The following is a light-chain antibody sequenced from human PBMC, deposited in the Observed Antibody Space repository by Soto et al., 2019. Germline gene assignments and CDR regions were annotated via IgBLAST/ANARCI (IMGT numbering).Light chain of an antibody. CDR3: QQYNSHSWT. Sequence: DLQMTQSPSTLSASVGDRVTITCRASQSISSWLAWYQQKPGKAPKLLIYKASSLESAVPSRFSSSGSGKESTLTISSLQPDDFATYYCQQYNSHSWTFGQGTKVELK. V-gene: IGKV1-5*03. CDR2: KAS. J-gene: IGKJ1*01. CDR1: QSISSW.